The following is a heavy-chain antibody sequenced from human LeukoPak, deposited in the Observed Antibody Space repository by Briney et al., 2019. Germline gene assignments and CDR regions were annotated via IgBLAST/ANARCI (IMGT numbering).Heavy chain of an antibody. V-gene: IGHV4-34*01. D-gene: IGHD5-24*01. CDR1: GGSFSGYY. CDR3: ARGRRDGYTPYYMDV. J-gene: IGHJ6*03. Sequence: SETLSLTCAVYGGSFSGYYWSWIRQPPGKGLEWIGSIYYSGTTHYNPSLKSRVTISTDTSKNQFSPKLSSVTAADTAVYYCARGRRDGYTPYYMDVWGKGTKVTVSS. CDR2: IYYSGTT.